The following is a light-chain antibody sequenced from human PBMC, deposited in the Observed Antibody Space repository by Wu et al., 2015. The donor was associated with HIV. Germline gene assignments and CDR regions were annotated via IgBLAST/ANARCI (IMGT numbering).Light chain of an antibody. CDR3: QQVSEYPTP. CDR2: SAS. V-gene: IGKV1-9*01. CDR1: QDIRSS. Sequence: DIHLTQSPSFLSASIGDRVTISCRANQDIRSSLAWYQQRSGQVPRLLIYSASTLQHGVPARFSGGGSGTEFTLTINSLQPEDFASYYCQQVSEYPTPFGQGT. J-gene: IGKJ2*01.